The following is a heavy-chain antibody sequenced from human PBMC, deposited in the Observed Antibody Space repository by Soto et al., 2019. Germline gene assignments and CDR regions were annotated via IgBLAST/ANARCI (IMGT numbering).Heavy chain of an antibody. J-gene: IGHJ4*02. Sequence: SETLSLTCTVSGGSISSYYWSWIRQPAGKGLEWIGRIYTSGSTNYNPALKSRVTMSVDTSKNQFSLKLRSVTAADTAVYYCASENPTYDILTPHSFDYWGQGTLVTVSS. CDR1: GGSISSYY. V-gene: IGHV4-4*07. CDR2: IYTSGST. CDR3: ASENPTYDILTPHSFDY. D-gene: IGHD3-9*01.